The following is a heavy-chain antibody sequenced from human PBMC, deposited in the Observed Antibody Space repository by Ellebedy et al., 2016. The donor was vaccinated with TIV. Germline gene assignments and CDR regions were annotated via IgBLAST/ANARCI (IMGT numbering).Heavy chain of an antibody. D-gene: IGHD4-17*01. CDR2: IIPIFGTA. CDR3: ASYGDPDYYFDY. CDR1: GGTFSNYA. J-gene: IGHJ4*02. V-gene: IGHV1-69*06. Sequence: SVKVSCXASGGTFSNYAISWVRQAPGQGLEWMGGIIPIFGTANYAQKFQGRVTITADKFTSTAYMELSSLRSEDTAVYYCASYGDPDYYFDYWGQGTLVTVSS.